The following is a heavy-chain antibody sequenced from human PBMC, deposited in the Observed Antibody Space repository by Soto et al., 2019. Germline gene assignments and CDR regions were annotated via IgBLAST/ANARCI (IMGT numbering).Heavy chain of an antibody. Sequence: ASVKVSCKASGYTFTSYAMHWVRQAPGQRLEWMGWINAGNGNTKYSQKFQGRVTITRDTSASTAYMELSSLRSEDTAVYYCARGYDILTGYYRFDPWGQGTLVTVS. J-gene: IGHJ5*02. CDR3: ARGYDILTGYYRFDP. D-gene: IGHD3-9*01. CDR1: GYTFTSYA. CDR2: INAGNGNT. V-gene: IGHV1-3*01.